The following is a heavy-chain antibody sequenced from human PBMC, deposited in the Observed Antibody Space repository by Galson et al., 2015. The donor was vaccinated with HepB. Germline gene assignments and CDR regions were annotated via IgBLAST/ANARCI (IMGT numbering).Heavy chain of an antibody. V-gene: IGHV3-23*01. J-gene: IGHJ1*01. D-gene: IGHD4-17*01. CDR3: AKDHTVTTEYFQH. Sequence: SLRLSCAVSGFTFSSYAMSWVRQAPGKGLEWVSGIIGSGGSANYADSVKGRFTISRDNSKNTLYLQMNSLRAEDTAVYYCAKDHTVTTEYFQHWGQGTLVTVSS. CDR2: IIGSGGSA. CDR1: GFTFSSYA.